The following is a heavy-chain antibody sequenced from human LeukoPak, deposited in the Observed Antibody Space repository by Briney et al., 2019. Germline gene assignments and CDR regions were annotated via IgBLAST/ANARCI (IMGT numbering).Heavy chain of an antibody. CDR2: ISGDGDRV. V-gene: IGHV3-23*01. J-gene: IGHJ3*01. CDR1: GFKFTTYA. D-gene: IGHD6-19*01. CDR3: AKDLALAGTGGGFDV. Sequence: GGSLILYCAASGFKFTTYAINWVRQAPGKGLEWVSGISGDGDRVFYADSVNGRFIISRDNSMNTVSLQLSSLRAEDTALYYCAKDLALAGTGGGFDVWGQGTRVAVSS.